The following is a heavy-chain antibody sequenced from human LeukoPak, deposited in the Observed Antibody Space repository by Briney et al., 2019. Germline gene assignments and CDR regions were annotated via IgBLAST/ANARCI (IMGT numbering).Heavy chain of an antibody. CDR1: GGSIGTDY. D-gene: IGHD6-19*01. CDR2: IFHTGST. J-gene: IGHJ4*02. V-gene: IGHV4-59*01. Sequence: SETLSLTCTVSGGSIGTDYWSWIRQSPVKGLEWIGYIFHTGSTNYNPSLKSRVTMSVDTSRNRFSLRLRSVTAADTAVYYCARLNTDSTGCYWTSFDYWGQGTLVAVSS. CDR3: ARLNTDSTGCYWTSFDY.